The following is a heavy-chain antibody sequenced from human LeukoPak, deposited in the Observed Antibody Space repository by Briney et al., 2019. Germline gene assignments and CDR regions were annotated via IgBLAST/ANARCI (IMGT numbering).Heavy chain of an antibody. CDR2: ISAYNGNT. CDR3: ARAYYDSSPGPFDY. Sequence: ASVKVSCKASGYTFTSYGISWVRQAPGQGLQWMGWISAYNGNTNYAQKLQGRVTMTTDTSTSTAYMELRSLRSDDTAVYYCARAYYDSSPGPFDYWGQGTLVTVSS. D-gene: IGHD3-22*01. CDR1: GYTFTSYG. V-gene: IGHV1-18*01. J-gene: IGHJ4*02.